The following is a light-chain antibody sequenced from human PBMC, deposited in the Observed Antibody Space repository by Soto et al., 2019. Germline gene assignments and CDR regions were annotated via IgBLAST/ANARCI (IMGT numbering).Light chain of an antibody. Sequence: QSVLTQPPSASGSPGQSVTISCTGTSSYVGGYNFVSWYQQHPGKDPKLMIYEVSERPSGVPDRFSGSKSGNTASLTVSGLQAEYEADYYCSSYAGSNIVVFGGGTKLTVL. V-gene: IGLV2-8*01. J-gene: IGLJ2*01. CDR1: SSYVGGYNF. CDR2: EVS. CDR3: SSYAGSNIVV.